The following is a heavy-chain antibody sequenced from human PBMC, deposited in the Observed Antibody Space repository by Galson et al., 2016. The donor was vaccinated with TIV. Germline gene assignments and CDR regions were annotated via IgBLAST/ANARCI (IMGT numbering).Heavy chain of an antibody. CDR3: ARDRGVMDTGFDI. J-gene: IGHJ4*02. CDR1: GDSVSSNRAA. V-gene: IGHV6-1*01. D-gene: IGHD5-18*01. Sequence: CAISGDSVSSNRAAWNWIRQSPLRGLEWLGKTYYRSEWYTEYAESVKSRISINPDTSNNQVSLQLNFVTPEDTALYFCARDRGVMDTGFDIWGQGALDIVSS. CDR2: TYYRSEWYT.